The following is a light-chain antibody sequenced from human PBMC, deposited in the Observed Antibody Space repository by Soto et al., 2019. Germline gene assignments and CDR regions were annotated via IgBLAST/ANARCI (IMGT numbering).Light chain of an antibody. CDR3: SSYTSISTYV. CDR1: SSDVGNYDR. J-gene: IGLJ1*01. CDR2: EVS. Sequence: QSALTQPPSMSGSLGQSVTISCTGTSSDVGNYDRVSWYQQPPGTAPKLMIYEVSNRPSGVPDRFSGSKSGNTASLTISGLQAEDEADYYCSSYTSISTYVFGTGTKLTVL. V-gene: IGLV2-18*02.